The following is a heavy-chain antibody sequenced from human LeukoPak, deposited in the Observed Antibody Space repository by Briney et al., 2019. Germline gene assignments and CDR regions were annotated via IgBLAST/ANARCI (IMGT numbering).Heavy chain of an antibody. CDR3: AKNPYEYYFDY. D-gene: IGHD5-12*01. V-gene: IGHV1-2*02. CDR1: GYTLTGYY. Sequence: ASVKVSCKASGYTLTGYYMHWLRQAPGQGLEWVGWINPNSGDTNCAQKFQGRVTMTRDTSINTAYMELSRLTSDDTAVYYCAKNPYEYYFDYWGQGTLVTVSS. J-gene: IGHJ4*02. CDR2: INPNSGDT.